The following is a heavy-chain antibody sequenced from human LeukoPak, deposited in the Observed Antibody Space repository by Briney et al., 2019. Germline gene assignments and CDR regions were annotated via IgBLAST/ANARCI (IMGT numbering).Heavy chain of an antibody. CDR1: GFTFNNYY. D-gene: IGHD3-3*01. CDR2: ISISGYST. V-gene: IGHV3-11*04. J-gene: IGHJ5*02. CDR3: ARRYDLWSGYYGWFDP. Sequence: GGSLRLSCAASGFTFNNYYTSWIRRAPGKGLEWISYISISGYSTYYADSVKGRFTISRDNAKNSLYPQMNNLRPEDTAFYYCARRYDLWSGYYGWFDPWGQGTLVTVSS.